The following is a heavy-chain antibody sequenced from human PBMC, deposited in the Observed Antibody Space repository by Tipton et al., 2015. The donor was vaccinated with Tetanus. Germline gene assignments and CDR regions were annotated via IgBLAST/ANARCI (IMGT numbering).Heavy chain of an antibody. J-gene: IGHJ5*02. V-gene: IGHV3-48*02. CDR3: VNFAPS. Sequence: SLRLSCAASGFNFKTLGINWVRQAPGKGLEWISYISSSGTTMYYADSVKGRFTISRDNAKNSLFLQMNSLRDEDTAVYYCVNFAPSWGQGTLVTVSS. CDR1: GFNFKTLG. CDR2: ISSSGTTM.